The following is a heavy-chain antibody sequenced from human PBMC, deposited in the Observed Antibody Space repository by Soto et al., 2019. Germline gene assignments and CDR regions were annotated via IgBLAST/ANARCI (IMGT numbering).Heavy chain of an antibody. J-gene: IGHJ6*02. D-gene: IGHD3-10*01. V-gene: IGHV3-23*01. CDR2: VSDSGYDT. CDR1: GFTFSVYA. Sequence: HPGGSLRLSSAASGFTFSVYAMNWVRQAPGKGLEWVSGVSDSGYDTYYADSVKGRFTISRDNSKNTVYLQMNSLRVEDTAVYYCARPHVTYFYYGLDVWGQGTTVTVSS. CDR3: ARPHVTYFYYGLDV.